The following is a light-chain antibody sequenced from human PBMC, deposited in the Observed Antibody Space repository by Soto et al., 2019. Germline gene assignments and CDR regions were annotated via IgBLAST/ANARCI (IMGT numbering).Light chain of an antibody. V-gene: IGKV3-15*01. CDR2: GAS. J-gene: IGKJ4*01. CDR3: QHYTNWALT. Sequence: EIVMTQSPATLSVSPGERATLSCRASHSVSSRLAWYQQKPGQAPRLLIYGASTRATGLPARFSGSGSGTEFTRTISSLQSEDFAVYYCQHYTNWALTFGGGTKVEIK. CDR1: HSVSSR.